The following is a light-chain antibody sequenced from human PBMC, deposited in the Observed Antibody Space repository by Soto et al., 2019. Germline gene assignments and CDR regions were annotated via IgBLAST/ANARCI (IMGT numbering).Light chain of an antibody. J-gene: IGLJ2*01. CDR1: SSDVGSYNY. CDR3: SSYAGRSLV. Sequence: QSALTQPPSASGSPGQSVTISCTGTSSDVGSYNYVSWYQQHPDKAPKLIIYEVNKRPSGVPDRFSGSKSGNTASLTVSGLQAEDEADYYCSSYAGRSLVFGGGTKPTVL. V-gene: IGLV2-8*01. CDR2: EVN.